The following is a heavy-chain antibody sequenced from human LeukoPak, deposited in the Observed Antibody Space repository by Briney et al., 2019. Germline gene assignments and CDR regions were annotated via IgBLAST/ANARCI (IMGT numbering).Heavy chain of an antibody. D-gene: IGHD1-26*01. CDR1: GFIFSSYS. CDR2: ISSSSSYI. Sequence: GGSLRLSCVASGFIFSSYSMNWVRQAPGKGLEWVSSISSSSSYIYYADSVKGRFTISRDNAKSSLYLQMNSLRAEDTAVYYCARGLHLASGGVHYYYYYMDVWGKGTTVTVSS. V-gene: IGHV3-21*01. CDR3: ARGLHLASGGVHYYYYYMDV. J-gene: IGHJ6*03.